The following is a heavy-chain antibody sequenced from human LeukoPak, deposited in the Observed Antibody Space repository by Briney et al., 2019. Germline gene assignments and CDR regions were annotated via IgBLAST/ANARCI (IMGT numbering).Heavy chain of an antibody. D-gene: IGHD3-22*01. Sequence: GGSLRLSCAASGFTFSSYWMSWVRRAPGKGLEWVANIKQDGSEKYYVDSVKGRFTISRDNAKNSLYLQMNSLRAEDTAVYYCARDLYYDSSGPYRYWGQGTLVTVSS. J-gene: IGHJ4*02. CDR1: GFTFSSYW. CDR3: ARDLYYDSSGPYRY. CDR2: IKQDGSEK. V-gene: IGHV3-7*01.